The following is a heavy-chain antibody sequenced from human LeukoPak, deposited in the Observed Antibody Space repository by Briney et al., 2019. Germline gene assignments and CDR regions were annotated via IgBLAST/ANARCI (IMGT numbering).Heavy chain of an antibody. CDR3: AKGKRFRYFDNTKYYFDN. Sequence: GGSLRLSCAASGFTFSSYGMHWVRQAPGKGLEWVAVISYDGSKKYYADSVKGRFTISRDNSENTLYLQMNSLRAEDTAVYHCAKGKRFRYFDNTKYYFDNWGQGTLVTVSS. CDR2: ISYDGSKK. V-gene: IGHV3-30*18. D-gene: IGHD3-9*01. CDR1: GFTFSSYG. J-gene: IGHJ4*02.